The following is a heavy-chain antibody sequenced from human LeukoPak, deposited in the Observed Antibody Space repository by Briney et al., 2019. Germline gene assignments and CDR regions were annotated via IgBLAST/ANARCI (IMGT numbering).Heavy chain of an antibody. D-gene: IGHD1-26*01. J-gene: IGHJ4*02. CDR1: GFTFSSYS. V-gene: IGHV3-21*01. CDR2: ISSSSSYI. CDR3: ARDPGGERELLFDY. Sequence: GGSLRLSCAASGFTFSSYSMNWVRQAPGKGLEWVSSISSSSSYIYYADSVKGRFTISRDNAKNSLYLQMNSLRAEDTAVYYCARDPGGERELLFDYWGQGTLVTVSS.